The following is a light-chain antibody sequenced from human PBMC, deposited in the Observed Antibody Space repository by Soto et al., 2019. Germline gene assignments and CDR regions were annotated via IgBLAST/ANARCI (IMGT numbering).Light chain of an antibody. CDR3: QQYDNLPPTWT. CDR1: QDIATY. V-gene: IGKV1-33*01. Sequence: DIQMTQSPSSLSSCLGDRVTITCESVQDIATYLNWYQQKPGKAPNLLIXDASNLETGVPSRFSGGGSGTHFTFTISNLQPEDIATYYCQQYDNLPPTWTFGQGTKVDIK. CDR2: DAS. J-gene: IGKJ1*01.